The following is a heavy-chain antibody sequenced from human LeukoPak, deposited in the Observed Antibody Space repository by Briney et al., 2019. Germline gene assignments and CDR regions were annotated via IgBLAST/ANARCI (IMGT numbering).Heavy chain of an antibody. J-gene: IGHJ4*02. D-gene: IGHD3-22*01. V-gene: IGHV1-2*02. CDR1: GCTFTGYY. CDR2: INPNSGGT. CDR3: ARDPHYYDSSGADY. Sequence: GASVKVSCKASGCTFTGYYMHWVRQAPGQGLEWMGWINPNSGGTNYAQKFQGRVTMTRDTSISTAYMELSRLRSDDTAVYYCARDPHYYDSSGADYWGQGTLVTVSS.